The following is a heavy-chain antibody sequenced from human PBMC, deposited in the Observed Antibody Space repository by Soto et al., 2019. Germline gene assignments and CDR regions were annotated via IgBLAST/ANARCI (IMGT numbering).Heavy chain of an antibody. Sequence: QVQLQQWGAGLLKPSETLSLTCAVYGGSFSGYYWSWIRQPPGKGLEWIGEINHSGSTNYNPSLKSRVTISVDTSKNQFSLKLSSVTAADTAVYYCATHRPAYPIDYWGQGTLVTVSS. CDR3: ATHRPAYPIDY. CDR2: INHSGST. J-gene: IGHJ4*02. V-gene: IGHV4-34*01. D-gene: IGHD6-6*01. CDR1: GGSFSGYY.